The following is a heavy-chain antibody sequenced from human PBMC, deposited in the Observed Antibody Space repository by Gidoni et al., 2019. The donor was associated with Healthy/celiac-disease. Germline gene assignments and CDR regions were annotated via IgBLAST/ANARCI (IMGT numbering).Heavy chain of an antibody. D-gene: IGHD6-19*01. CDR2: MNPNSGNT. J-gene: IGHJ4*02. Sequence: QVQLVQSGAEVKKPGASVKVSCKASGYTFTSYAITWVRQATGQGLEWMGWMNPNSGNTGYAQKFQGRVTMTRNTSISTAYMELSSLRSEDTAVYYCARGVLEGYSSGWYVFDYWGQGTLVTVSS. CDR1: GYTFTSYA. V-gene: IGHV1-8*01. CDR3: ARGVLEGYSSGWYVFDY.